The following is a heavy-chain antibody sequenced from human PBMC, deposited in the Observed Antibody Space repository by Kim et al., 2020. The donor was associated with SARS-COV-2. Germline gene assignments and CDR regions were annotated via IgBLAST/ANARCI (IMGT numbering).Heavy chain of an antibody. V-gene: IGHV6-1*01. CDR2: TYYRSKWYN. CDR1: GDSVSSNSAA. CDR3: ARVLLSGATKDYYYYGMDV. J-gene: IGHJ6*02. Sequence: SQTLSLTCAISGDSVSSNSAAWNWIRQSPSRGLEWLGRTYYRSKWYNDYAVSVKSRITINPDTSKNQFSLQLNSVTPEDTAVYYCARVLLSGATKDYYYYGMDVWGQGTTVTVSS. D-gene: IGHD1-26*01.